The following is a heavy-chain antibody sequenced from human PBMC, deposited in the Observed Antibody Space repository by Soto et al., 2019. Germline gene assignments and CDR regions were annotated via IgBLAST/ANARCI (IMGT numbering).Heavy chain of an antibody. D-gene: IGHD1-26*01. J-gene: IGHJ4*02. CDR1: GFNFRIYA. Sequence: VQLLESGGGLAQAGGSLRLSCAASGFNFRIYAMNWVRQAPGKGLEWVSVMVGDGSSWDYADSVRGRFTISRDNSKNTLYLQMNSLRAEDTAVYYCAKDLRPDGRYDLDYGGQGTLVTVSS. CDR3: AKDLRPDGRYDLDY. CDR2: MVGDGSSW. V-gene: IGHV3-23*01.